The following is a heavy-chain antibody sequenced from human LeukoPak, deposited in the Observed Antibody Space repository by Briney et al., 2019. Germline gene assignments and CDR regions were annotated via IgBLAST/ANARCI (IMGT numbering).Heavy chain of an antibody. Sequence: GGSLRLSCAASGFTFSSYWMSWVRQAPGKGLEWVANIKQDGSEKYYVDSVKGRFTISRDNAKNSLYLQMNSLRAEDTAVYYCARENGDYGDSGAFDIWGQGTMVTVSS. CDR1: GFTFSSYW. CDR2: IKQDGSEK. D-gene: IGHD4-17*01. V-gene: IGHV3-7*01. J-gene: IGHJ3*02. CDR3: ARENGDYGDSGAFDI.